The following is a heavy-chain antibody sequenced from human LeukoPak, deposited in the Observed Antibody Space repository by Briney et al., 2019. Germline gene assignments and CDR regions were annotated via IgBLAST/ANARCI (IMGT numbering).Heavy chain of an antibody. CDR3: ARGDFLEWLLYDY. D-gene: IGHD3-3*01. J-gene: IGHJ4*02. CDR2: IYHSGLI. CDR1: GYYISSGYY. V-gene: IGHV4-38-2*02. Sequence: SETLSLTCTVSGYYISSGYYWGWIRQPPGKGLEWVANIYHSGLIYYNPSLKSRITISIDTSKNQFSLKLSSVTAADTAVYYCARGDFLEWLLYDYWGQGTLVTVSS.